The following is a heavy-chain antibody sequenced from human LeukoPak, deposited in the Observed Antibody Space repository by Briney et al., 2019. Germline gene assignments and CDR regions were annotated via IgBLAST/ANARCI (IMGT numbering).Heavy chain of an antibody. CDR3: ARHRSVYYDAFDI. CDR1: GGSISSYY. V-gene: IGHV4-59*08. J-gene: IGHJ3*02. D-gene: IGHD1-14*01. CDR2: IYYSGST. Sequence: SETLSLTCIVSGGSISSYYWSWIRQPPGKGLEWIGYIYYSGSTNYNPSLKSRVTISVDTSKNQFSLKLSSVTAADTAVYYCARHRSVYYDAFDIWGQGTMVTVSS.